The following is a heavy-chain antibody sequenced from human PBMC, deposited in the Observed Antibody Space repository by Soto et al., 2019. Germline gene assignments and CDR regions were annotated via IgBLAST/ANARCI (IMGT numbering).Heavy chain of an antibody. CDR2: IIPIFGTA. Sequence: EASVKVSCXASGGTFSSYAISWVRQAPGQGLEWMGGIIPIFGTANYAQKFQGRVTITADESTSTAYMELSSLRSEDTAVYYCASSVAKYYYYGMDVWGQGTTVTVSS. D-gene: IGHD5-12*01. CDR1: GGTFSSYA. J-gene: IGHJ6*02. CDR3: ASSVAKYYYYGMDV. V-gene: IGHV1-69*13.